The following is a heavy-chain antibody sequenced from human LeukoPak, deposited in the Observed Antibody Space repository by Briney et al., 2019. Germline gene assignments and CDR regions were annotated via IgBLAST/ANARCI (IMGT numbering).Heavy chain of an antibody. CDR3: ARARRDTRFSASFEFDY. J-gene: IGHJ4*02. Sequence: ASVKVTCKAPGYTFTSYYMHWVRQAPGQGLEWMGIINPSGGSTSYAQKFQGRVTMTRDTSTSTVYMELSSLRSEDTAVYYCARARRDTRFSASFEFDYWGQGTLVTVSS. CDR1: GYTFTSYY. D-gene: IGHD2-2*01. V-gene: IGHV1-46*01. CDR2: INPSGGST.